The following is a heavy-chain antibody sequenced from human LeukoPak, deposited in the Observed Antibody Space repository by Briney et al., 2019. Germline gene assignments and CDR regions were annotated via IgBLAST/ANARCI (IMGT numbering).Heavy chain of an antibody. J-gene: IGHJ3*02. CDR1: GGSISSYY. CDR2: TYYSVST. Sequence: SETLSLTCTVAGGSISSYYWSWIRQPPGKGLDWIGYTYYSVSTNYNPSLKSRVNISVDTSKNQFSLKLSSVTAADTVFYQAEDGIRYCSSTSCYPLDAFDIWGQGTMVTVSS. V-gene: IGHV4-59*01. D-gene: IGHD2-2*01. CDR3: EDGIRYCSSTSCYPLDAFDI.